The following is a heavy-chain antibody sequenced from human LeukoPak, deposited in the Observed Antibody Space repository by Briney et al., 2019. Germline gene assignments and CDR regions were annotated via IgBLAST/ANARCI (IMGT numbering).Heavy chain of an antibody. J-gene: IGHJ3*02. CDR2: IYHSGST. D-gene: IGHD6-19*01. CDR3: AGEWLVRKAFDI. CDR1: GGSISSSNW. Sequence: PSETLSLTCAVSGGSISSSNWWSWVRQPPGKGLEWIGEIYHSGSTNYNPSLKSRVTISVDKSKNQFSLKLSSVTAADTAVYYCAGEWLVRKAFDIWGQGTMVTVSS. V-gene: IGHV4-4*02.